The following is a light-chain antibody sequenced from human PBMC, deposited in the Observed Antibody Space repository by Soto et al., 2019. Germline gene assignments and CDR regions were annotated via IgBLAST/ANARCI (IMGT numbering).Light chain of an antibody. CDR3: QQRSNWPWT. V-gene: IGKV3-11*01. Sequence: EIVLTQSPATLSLSPRGRATLSCRASQSVSSYLAWYQQKPGQAPRLLIYDASNRATGIPARFSGSGSGTDFTLTISSLEPEDFAVYYCQQRSNWPWTFGQGTKVDI. J-gene: IGKJ1*01. CDR2: DAS. CDR1: QSVSSY.